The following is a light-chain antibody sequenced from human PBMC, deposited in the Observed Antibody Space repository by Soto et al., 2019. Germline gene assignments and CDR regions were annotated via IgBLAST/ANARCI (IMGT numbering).Light chain of an antibody. V-gene: IGKV1-8*01. CDR2: AAS. CDR1: QGISSY. CDR3: QQYNSYS. J-gene: IGKJ1*01. Sequence: AIRMTQSPSSLSASTGDRVTITCRASQGISSYLAWYQQKPGKAPKLLIYAASTLQSGVPSRFSGSGSGTDFTLTISCLQSDDFATYYCQQYNSYSFGQGTKVDI.